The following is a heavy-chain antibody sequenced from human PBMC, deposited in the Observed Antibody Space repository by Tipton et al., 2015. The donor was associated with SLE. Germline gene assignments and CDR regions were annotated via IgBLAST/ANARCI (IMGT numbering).Heavy chain of an antibody. Sequence: TLSLTCIVSGGSITGYYWGWIRQPPGKRLEWIGYIDQFGSANYNPSLQSRVTISVGRSKTQFSLKLRSVSAADSAMYYCARHGYASWSGYYHHVFDVWGQGTMLTVSS. V-gene: IGHV4-59*08. CDR2: IDQFGSA. D-gene: IGHD3/OR15-3a*01. CDR1: GGSITGYY. CDR3: ARHGYASWSGYYHHVFDV. J-gene: IGHJ3*01.